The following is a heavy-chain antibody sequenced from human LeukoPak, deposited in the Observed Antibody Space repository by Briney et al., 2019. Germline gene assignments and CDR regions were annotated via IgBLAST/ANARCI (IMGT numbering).Heavy chain of an antibody. CDR2: IRYDGSNK. D-gene: IGHD6-19*01. V-gene: IGHV3-30*02. J-gene: IGHJ4*02. CDR3: AKSGAVAGSVDY. CDR1: GFTFSSYG. Sequence: GGPLRLSCAASGFTFSSYGMHWVRQAPGKGLEWVAFIRYDGSNKYYADSVKGRFTISRDNSKNALYLQMNSLRAEDTAVYYCAKSGAVAGSVDYWGQGTLVTVSS.